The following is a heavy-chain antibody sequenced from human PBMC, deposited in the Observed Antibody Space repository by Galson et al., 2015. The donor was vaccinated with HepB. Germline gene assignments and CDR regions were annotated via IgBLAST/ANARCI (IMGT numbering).Heavy chain of an antibody. V-gene: IGHV3-74*01. D-gene: IGHD3-3*01. J-gene: IGHJ4*02. CDR3: ASSYYDFWSGYYRWFDY. Sequence: SLRLSCAASGFTFSSYAMHWVRQAPGKGLVWVSRINSDGSSTSYADSVKGRFTISRDNAKNTLYLQMNSLRAEDTAVYYCASSYYDFWSGYYRWFDYWGQGTLVTVSS. CDR1: GFTFSSYA. CDR2: INSDGSST.